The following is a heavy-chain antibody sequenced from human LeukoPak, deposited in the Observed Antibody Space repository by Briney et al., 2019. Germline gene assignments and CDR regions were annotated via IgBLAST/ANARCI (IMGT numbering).Heavy chain of an antibody. Sequence: SQTLSLTCAVSGDSVSSNSAAWNWIRQSPSRGLEWLGRTYYRSKCYNDYAVSVKSRITVNPDTSKNQFSLQLNSVTAADTAVYYCAGDSGRAFDYWGQGTLVTVSS. CDR1: GDSVSSNSAA. CDR2: TYYRSKCYN. D-gene: IGHD6-19*01. J-gene: IGHJ4*02. CDR3: AGDSGRAFDY. V-gene: IGHV6-1*01.